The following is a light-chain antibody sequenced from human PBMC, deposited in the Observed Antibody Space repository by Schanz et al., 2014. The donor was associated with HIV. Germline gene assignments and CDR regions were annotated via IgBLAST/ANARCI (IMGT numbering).Light chain of an antibody. J-gene: IGKJ1*01. CDR2: SAS. V-gene: IGKV1D-12*01. Sequence: DIQMTQSPSSVSASVGDRVTLTCRASQDIASWLAWYQHRTGKAPTLLIYSASSLQSGVPSRFSGSGAGTGFSLTISNLQPEDFATYYCQQYNTLSRTFGPGTKVE. CDR3: QQYNTLSRT. CDR1: QDIASW.